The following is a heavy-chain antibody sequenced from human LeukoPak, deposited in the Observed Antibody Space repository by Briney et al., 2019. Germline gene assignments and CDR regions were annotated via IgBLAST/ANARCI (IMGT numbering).Heavy chain of an antibody. CDR3: ARDLFRKGAFDI. CDR2: IRFDGSHK. J-gene: IGHJ3*02. V-gene: IGHV3-30*02. D-gene: IGHD2-21*01. CDR1: GFTFNNYG. Sequence: GGSLRLSCAASGFTFNNYGMFWFRQAPGKGLDWVSFIRFDGSHKYYADSVKGRFTISRDNSKNTAYLQMDSLRAEDTAVYYCARDLFRKGAFDIWGQGTMVTVSS.